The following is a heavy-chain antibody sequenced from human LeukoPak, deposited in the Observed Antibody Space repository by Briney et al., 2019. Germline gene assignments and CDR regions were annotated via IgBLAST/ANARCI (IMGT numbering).Heavy chain of an antibody. D-gene: IGHD1-26*01. CDR3: ASIVGATNS. Sequence: SETLSLTCTVSGGSISSSSYYWGWIRQPPGKGLEWIGSIYYSRSTYYNPSLKSRVTISVDTSKNQFSLKLSSVTAADTAVYYCASIVGATNSWGQGTLVTVSS. J-gene: IGHJ5*02. CDR2: IYYSRST. V-gene: IGHV4-39*01. CDR1: GGSISSSSYY.